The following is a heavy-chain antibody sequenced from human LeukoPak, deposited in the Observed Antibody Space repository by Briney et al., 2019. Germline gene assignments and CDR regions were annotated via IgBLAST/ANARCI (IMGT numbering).Heavy chain of an antibody. V-gene: IGHV4-59*01. D-gene: IGHD6-13*01. CDR1: GGPISSYY. CDR3: ARAYSSSWYYFEY. CDR2: IYYSGSI. J-gene: IGHJ4*02. Sequence: SETLSLTCTVSGGPISSYYGSWIRQPPGKGLEWIGYIYYSGSINYNPSLKSRVTISVDTSKNQFSLKLSSVTAADTAVYYCARAYSSSWYYFEYWGQGTLVTVSS.